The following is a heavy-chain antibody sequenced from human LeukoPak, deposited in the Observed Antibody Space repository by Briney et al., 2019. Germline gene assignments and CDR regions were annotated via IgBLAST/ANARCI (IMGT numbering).Heavy chain of an antibody. CDR1: GDSVSSISYY. Sequence: SETLSLTCTVSGDSVSSISYYWSWIRQHPGKGLEWIGCIYYSGGTYYNPSLKSRITISVDTSKNQISLKLTSVTAADTGVYFCARGPESGSYFAWFGPWGQGTLVTVSS. J-gene: IGHJ5*02. V-gene: IGHV4-31*03. CDR2: IYYSGGT. D-gene: IGHD3-10*01. CDR3: ARGPESGSYFAWFGP.